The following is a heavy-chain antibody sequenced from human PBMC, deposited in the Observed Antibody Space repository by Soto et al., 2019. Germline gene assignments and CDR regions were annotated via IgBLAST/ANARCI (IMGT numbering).Heavy chain of an antibody. Sequence: GASVKVSCKVSGYTLTELSIHWVRQAPGKGLEWMGGFDPEDFETIYAQKFQDRVTMTEDTSTDTAYMELRGLTSEDTAVYYCATRVPHYSNSGGYYYHYFDCWGQGTLVTVSS. D-gene: IGHD3-22*01. CDR1: GYTLTELS. J-gene: IGHJ4*02. V-gene: IGHV1-24*01. CDR2: FDPEDFET. CDR3: ATRVPHYSNSGGYYYHYFDC.